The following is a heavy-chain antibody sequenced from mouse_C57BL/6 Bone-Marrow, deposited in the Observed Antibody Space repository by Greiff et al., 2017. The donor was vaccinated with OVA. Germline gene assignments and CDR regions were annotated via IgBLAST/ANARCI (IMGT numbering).Heavy chain of an antibody. V-gene: IGHV1-55*01. CDR2: IYPGSGST. Sequence: QVQLQQPGAELVKPGASVKMSCKASGYTFTSYWITWVKQRPGQGLEWIGDIYPGSGSTNYNEKFKSKATLTVDTSSSTAYMQLSRLTSEDSAVYYCARRQLRARGFAYWGQGTLVTVSA. CDR1: GYTFTSYW. J-gene: IGHJ3*01. D-gene: IGHD3-2*02. CDR3: ARRQLRARGFAY.